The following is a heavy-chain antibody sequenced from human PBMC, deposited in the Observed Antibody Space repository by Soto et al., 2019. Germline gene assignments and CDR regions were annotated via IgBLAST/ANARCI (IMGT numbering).Heavy chain of an antibody. CDR3: AKDSTRDYYYNMHV. J-gene: IGHJ6*03. CDR1: GFTFNNYG. Sequence: QVQLVESGGGVVQPGRSLRLSCAASGFTFNNYGIHWVRQAPGKGLEWVSFISYDGNKKYYADSVKGRFTISRDNSKNTLFLQMISLTLDDTAVYFCAKDSTRDYYYNMHVWGQGTTVTVSS. D-gene: IGHD2-2*01. V-gene: IGHV3-30*18. CDR2: ISYDGNKK.